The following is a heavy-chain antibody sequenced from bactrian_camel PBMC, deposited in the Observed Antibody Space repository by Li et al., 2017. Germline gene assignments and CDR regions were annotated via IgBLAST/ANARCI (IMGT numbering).Heavy chain of an antibody. Sequence: HVQLVESGGGSVQTGGSLRLSCTVSGVTIADSDMGWYRHVPGVGCDLVSTISCDGDTLYVDSVKGWFTISYDNRENTLYLQMNNLKPEDTAVYYCAADVLLCDGTYYTQGTQVTVS. D-gene: IGHD1*01. CDR2: ISCDGDT. CDR1: GVTIADSD. V-gene: IGHV3S55*01. J-gene: IGHJ4*01.